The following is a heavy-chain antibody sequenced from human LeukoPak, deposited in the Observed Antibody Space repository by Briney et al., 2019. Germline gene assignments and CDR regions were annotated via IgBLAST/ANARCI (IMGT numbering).Heavy chain of an antibody. Sequence: SVKVSCKTSGGTFRSHIFSWVRQAPGQGLEWMGRITPVIDSAKYAQKFRDRLTITADTSTGTAYMELSSLTPDDTALYYCTRVNLRGGQYNWFDPWGQGTLVIVSS. D-gene: IGHD3-16*01. CDR3: TRVNLRGGQYNWFDP. V-gene: IGHV1-69*08. CDR1: GGTFRSHI. J-gene: IGHJ5*02. CDR2: ITPVIDSA.